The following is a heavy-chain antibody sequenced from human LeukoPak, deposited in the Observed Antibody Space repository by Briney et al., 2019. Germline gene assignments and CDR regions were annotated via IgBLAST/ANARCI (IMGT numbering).Heavy chain of an antibody. J-gene: IGHJ5*02. CDR3: ARRHHYYDSGGYHNWFDP. V-gene: IGHV1-8*01. CDR2: MNPNSLNT. Sequence: GASVKVSCKASGYTFTSYDINWVRQATGQGLEWMGWMNPNSLNTGYAQKFQGRVTMTRSTSINTAYMELSSLRFEDTAVYYCARRHHYYDSGGYHNWFDPWGQGTLVTVSS. D-gene: IGHD3-22*01. CDR1: GYTFTSYD.